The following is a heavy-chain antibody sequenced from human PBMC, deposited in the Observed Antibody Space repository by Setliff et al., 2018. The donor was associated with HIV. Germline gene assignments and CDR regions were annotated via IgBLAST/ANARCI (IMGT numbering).Heavy chain of an antibody. J-gene: IGHJ6*03. D-gene: IGHD1-26*01. CDR2: INPNSGGT. CDR3: ARGEGGSGFQQYYYMDV. Sequence: ASVKVSCKATGYTFTDYYMHWVRQAPGQGLEWMGRINPNSGGTQYGQRFQGRVTMTRDTSSSTAYMELNGLRSGDTAVYFCARGEGGSGFQQYYYMDVWGKGTTVIVSS. CDR1: GYTFTDYY. V-gene: IGHV1-2*06.